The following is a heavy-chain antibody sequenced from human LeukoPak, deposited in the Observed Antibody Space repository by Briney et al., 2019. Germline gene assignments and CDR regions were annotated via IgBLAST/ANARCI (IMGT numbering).Heavy chain of an antibody. V-gene: IGHV5-51*01. J-gene: IGHJ4*02. CDR1: GYSFTTYW. Sequence: GESLQISSKGYGYSFTTYWIGWVRPMPGKGLEWMGIIYPGDSDTRYSPSFQGQVTISADKSISTAYLQWSSLKASDTAMYYCATGLRVPAASLDYWGQGTLVTVSS. D-gene: IGHD2-2*01. CDR2: IYPGDSDT. CDR3: ATGLRVPAASLDY.